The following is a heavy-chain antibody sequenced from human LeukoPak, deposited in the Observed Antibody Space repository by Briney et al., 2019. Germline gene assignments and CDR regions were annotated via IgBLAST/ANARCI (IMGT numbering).Heavy chain of an antibody. J-gene: IGHJ6*02. D-gene: IGHD3-3*01. V-gene: IGHV3-53*01. Sequence: RPGGSPRLSCAASGFTVSSNYMSWVRQAPGKGLEWVSVIYSGGSTYYADSVKGRFTISRDNSKNTLYLQMNSLRAEDTAVYYCARDGRFFYYGMDVWGQGTTVTVSS. CDR2: IYSGGST. CDR1: GFTVSSNY. CDR3: ARDGRFFYYGMDV.